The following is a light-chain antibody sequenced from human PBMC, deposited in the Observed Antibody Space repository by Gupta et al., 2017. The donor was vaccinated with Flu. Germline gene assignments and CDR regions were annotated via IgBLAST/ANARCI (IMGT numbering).Light chain of an antibody. CDR2: DDD. CDR3: ATQDNSMNGWV. V-gene: IGLV1-44*01. Sequence: VTNSLSGSTSNIGSNNVGWYHHSTGTAPKLLIYDDDRRTSGDPDRFSGSKSGTSATLAITGVQAGDEADYYCATQDNSMNGWVFGGGTKLTVL. CDR1: TSNIGSNN. J-gene: IGLJ3*02.